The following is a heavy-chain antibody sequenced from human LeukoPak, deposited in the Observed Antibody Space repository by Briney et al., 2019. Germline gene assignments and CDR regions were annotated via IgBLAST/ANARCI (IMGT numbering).Heavy chain of an antibody. CDR2: IYPGDSDT. D-gene: IGHD6-19*01. J-gene: IGHJ4*02. CDR3: ARNIGEAVADY. V-gene: IGHV5-51*01. CDR1: GYSFTSYW. Sequence: GESLRISCQGSGYSFTSYWIGWVRQMPGKGLEWMGIIYPGDSDTRYSPSFQGQVTISADKSISTAYLQWSSLKALDTAMYYCARNIGEAVADYWGQGTLVTVSS.